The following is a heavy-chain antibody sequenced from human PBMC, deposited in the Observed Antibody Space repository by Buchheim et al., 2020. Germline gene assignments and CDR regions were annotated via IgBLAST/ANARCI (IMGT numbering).Heavy chain of an antibody. CDR2: VSYDGSQE. D-gene: IGHD1-1*01. CDR3: ARPRTATVSLRDGFEI. J-gene: IGHJ3*02. CDR1: GFTFRSFS. V-gene: IGHV3-30-3*01. Sequence: QAHLVQSGGVMVQPGTSLRLSCVGSGFTFRSFSMHWVRQPPGKGLEWVAVVSYDGSQEYYPDSVQGRFTVSRDHSKKTLYLQMDSLRPEDTALYYCARPRTATVSLRDGFEIWGQGT.